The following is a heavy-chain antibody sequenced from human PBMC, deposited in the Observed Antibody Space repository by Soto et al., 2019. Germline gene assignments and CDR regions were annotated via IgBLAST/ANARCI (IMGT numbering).Heavy chain of an antibody. CDR1: GFTFSSYW. CDR2: INPGGSIT. V-gene: IGHV3-74*01. J-gene: IGHJ4*02. CDR3: ERVPTGKYGVWNY. D-gene: IGHD2-8*01. Sequence: EEQLVESGGGLVQPGGSLRLSCAASGFTFSSYWMHWVRQAPGKGLVWVSRINPGGSITAYADSVKGRFTISRDNAKNTLYLQMDSLRGDDTAVDYCERVPTGKYGVWNYWGQGTLVTVSS.